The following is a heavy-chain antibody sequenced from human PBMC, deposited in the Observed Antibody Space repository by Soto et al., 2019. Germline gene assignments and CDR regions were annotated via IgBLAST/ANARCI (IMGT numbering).Heavy chain of an antibody. J-gene: IGHJ4*02. V-gene: IGHV5-51*01. D-gene: IGHD3-10*01. CDR1: GYSFTSYW. CDR2: IYPGDSDT. Sequence: GESLKISCKGSGYSFTSYWIGWVRQMPGKGLEWMGIIYPGDSDTRYSPSFQGQVTISADKSISTAYLQWSSLKASDTAMYYCARLVYYGSGSYYNDRRYFDYWGQGTLVTVSS. CDR3: ARLVYYGSGSYYNDRRYFDY.